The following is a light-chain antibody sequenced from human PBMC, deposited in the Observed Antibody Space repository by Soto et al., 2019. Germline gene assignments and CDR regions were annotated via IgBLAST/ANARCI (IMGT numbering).Light chain of an antibody. CDR2: AAS. Sequence: EIVMTQSPATLSVSPGERATLACRASQSVGSNLAWYQQKPGQAPRLLIYAASTRAPGIPARFSGSGSGTEFTLTISSLQSEHFAVYYCQQYNNWPPTFGQGTKV. V-gene: IGKV3-15*01. CDR3: QQYNNWPPT. CDR1: QSVGSN. J-gene: IGKJ1*01.